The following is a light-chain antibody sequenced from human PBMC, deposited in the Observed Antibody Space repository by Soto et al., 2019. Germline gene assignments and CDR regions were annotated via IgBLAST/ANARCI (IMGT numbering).Light chain of an antibody. J-gene: IGLJ2*01. CDR1: SSNIGSNY. CDR2: RNN. V-gene: IGLV1-47*01. Sequence: QSVLTQPPSASGTPGQRVTISCSGSSSNIGSNYVYWYQQLPGTAPKLLIYRNNQRPSGVPDRFSGSKSGTSASLAISGLSSGSEDEADYYCSAWDDSLSGPVFGGGTKLTVL. CDR3: SAWDDSLSGPV.